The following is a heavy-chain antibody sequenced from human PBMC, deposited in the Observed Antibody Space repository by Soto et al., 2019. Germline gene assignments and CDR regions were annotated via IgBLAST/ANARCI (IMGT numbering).Heavy chain of an antibody. Sequence: EVQLVESGGGLVQPGGSLRLSCVASGFTFSSYWMHWVRQAPGKGLVWVSSISNDGSSIYADPVKGRFTISRDNAKNTLYLQMNSLIAEDTAVYYCARLLNKSPQNWGQGTLVIVSP. CDR3: ARLLNKSPQN. D-gene: IGHD2-21*01. CDR2: ISNDGSS. CDR1: GFTFSSYW. J-gene: IGHJ1*01. V-gene: IGHV3-74*01.